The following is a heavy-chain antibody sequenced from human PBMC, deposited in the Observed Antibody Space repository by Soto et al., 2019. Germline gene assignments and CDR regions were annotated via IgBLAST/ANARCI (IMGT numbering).Heavy chain of an antibody. CDR2: IRSKAYGGTT. CDR1: GVTCNTYA. CDR3: TRASAYYDILTGYYRYHGMDV. V-gene: IGHV3-49*04. D-gene: IGHD3-9*01. Sequence: AVSLRDCWGAAGVTCNTYARSWVRQAPGKGLEWVGFIRSKAYGGTTEYAASVKGRFTISRDDSKSIAYLQMNSLKTEDTAVYYCTRASAYYDILTGYYRYHGMDVWGQGTTVTVSS. J-gene: IGHJ6*02.